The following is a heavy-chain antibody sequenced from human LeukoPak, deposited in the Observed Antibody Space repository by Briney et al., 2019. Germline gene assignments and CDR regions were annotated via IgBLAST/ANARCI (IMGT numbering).Heavy chain of an antibody. CDR3: ARRGYSGYALGYYCMDV. V-gene: IGHV3-11*04. J-gene: IGHJ6*03. CDR2: ISSSGSTI. Sequence: GGSLRLSCAAPGFTFSDYYMSWIRQAPGKGLEWVSYISSSGSTIYYADSVKGRFTISRDNAKNSLYLQMNSLRAKDTAVYYCARRGYSGYALGYYCMDVWGKGTTVTVSS. D-gene: IGHD5-12*01. CDR1: GFTFSDYY.